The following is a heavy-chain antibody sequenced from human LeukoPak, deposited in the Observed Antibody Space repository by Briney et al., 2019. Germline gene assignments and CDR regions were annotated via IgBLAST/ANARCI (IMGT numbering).Heavy chain of an antibody. D-gene: IGHD3-10*01. V-gene: IGHV3-53*01. CDR1: GFTVSNNY. J-gene: IGHJ4*02. Sequence: GGSLRLSCAASGFTVSNNYFSWVGQAPKKGLEWVSAIYSDGTTYYAESVKGRFTISRDNSKNTLYLQVNCLRADDTAVYYCTRDSTNEGRRDHWGQGTLVTVSS. CDR2: IYSDGTT. CDR3: TRDSTNEGRRDH.